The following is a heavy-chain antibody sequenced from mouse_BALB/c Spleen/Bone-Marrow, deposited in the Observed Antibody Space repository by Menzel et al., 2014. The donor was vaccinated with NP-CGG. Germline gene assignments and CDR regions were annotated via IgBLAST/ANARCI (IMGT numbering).Heavy chain of an antibody. Sequence: DLVKPGASVKLSCKASGYTFTSYWINWIKQRPGQGLEWIGRIAPGSGSTYYNEMFKGKATLTVDTSSSTAYIQLSSLSSEDSAVYFCARRYFDVWRAGTTVTVSS. CDR3: ARRYFDV. J-gene: IGHJ1*01. CDR1: GYTFTSYW. V-gene: IGHV1S41*01. CDR2: IAPGSGST.